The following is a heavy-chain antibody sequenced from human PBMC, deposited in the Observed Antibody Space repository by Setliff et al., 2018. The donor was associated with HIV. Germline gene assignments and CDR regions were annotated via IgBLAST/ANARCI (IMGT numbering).Heavy chain of an antibody. CDR2: MNQNGGDK. CDR3: ARDTGWKIDI. CDR1: GFMFGDYL. Sequence: PGGSLRLSCTASGFMFGDYLMTWVRQAPGKGLEWVANMNQNGGDKNYVGSVRGRFTISRDNAKSSLYLQMNSLRAEDTAVYYCARDTGWKIDIWGQGTMVTVSS. J-gene: IGHJ3*02. V-gene: IGHV3-7*03. D-gene: IGHD1-1*01.